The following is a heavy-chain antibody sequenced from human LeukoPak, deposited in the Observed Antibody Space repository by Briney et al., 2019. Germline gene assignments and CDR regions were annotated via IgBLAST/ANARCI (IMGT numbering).Heavy chain of an antibody. V-gene: IGHV4-34*01. Sequence: SETLSLTCAVYGGSFSGYYWSRIRQPPGKGLEWIGEINHSGSTNYNPSLKSRVTISVDTSKNQFSLKLSSVTAADTAVYYCARGGRIVVVVAAPGHWFDPWGQGTLVTVSS. CDR3: ARGGRIVVVVAAPGHWFDP. J-gene: IGHJ5*02. CDR1: GGSFSGYY. D-gene: IGHD2-15*01. CDR2: INHSGST.